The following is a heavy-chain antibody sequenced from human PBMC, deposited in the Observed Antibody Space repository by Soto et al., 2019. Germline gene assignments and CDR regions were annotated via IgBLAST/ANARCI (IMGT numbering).Heavy chain of an antibody. CDR1: GFTFSNAW. J-gene: IGHJ6*02. CDR2: IKSKTDGGTT. Sequence: EVQLVESGGGLVKPGGSLRLSCAASGFTFSNAWMSWVRQAPGKGLEWVGRIKSKTDGGTTDYAAPVKGRFTISRDDSTNTLYLQMNSLKTEDTAVYYCTTSYGSGSYYSYYGMDVWGQGTTVTVSS. D-gene: IGHD3-10*01. V-gene: IGHV3-15*01. CDR3: TTSYGSGSYYSYYGMDV.